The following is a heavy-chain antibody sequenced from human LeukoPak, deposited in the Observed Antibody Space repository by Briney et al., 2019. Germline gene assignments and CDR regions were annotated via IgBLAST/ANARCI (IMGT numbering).Heavy chain of an antibody. CDR3: AKWRRCGWSLDY. Sequence: GGSLRLSCAASGFTVSSNYMTWVRQAPGKGLEWVSVIYSGGGTYYADSVKGRFTISRDNFKNTLYLQMNSLRAEDTAVYYCAKWRRCGWSLDYWGQGTLVTVSS. CDR1: GFTVSSNY. J-gene: IGHJ4*02. V-gene: IGHV3-53*01. CDR2: IYSGGGT. D-gene: IGHD6-19*01.